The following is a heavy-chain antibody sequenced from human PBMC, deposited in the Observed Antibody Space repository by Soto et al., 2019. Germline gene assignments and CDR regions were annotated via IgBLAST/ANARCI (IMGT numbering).Heavy chain of an antibody. CDR1: GFTFCSYS. D-gene: IGHD3-3*01. CDR2: ISSSSSTI. J-gene: IGHJ6*02. Sequence: PGGSLRLSCAASGFTFCSYSMNWVRQAPGKGLEWVSYISSSSSTIYYADSVKGRFTISRDNAKNSLYLQMNSLRDEDTAVYYCAREADYDFWSGLYYYYYGMDVWGQGTTVTVSS. V-gene: IGHV3-48*02. CDR3: AREADYDFWSGLYYYYYGMDV.